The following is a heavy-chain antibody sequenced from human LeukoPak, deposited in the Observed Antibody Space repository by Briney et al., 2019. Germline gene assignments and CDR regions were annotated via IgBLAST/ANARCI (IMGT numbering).Heavy chain of an antibody. D-gene: IGHD6-19*01. CDR2: IYYSGST. V-gene: IGHV4-59*01. CDR3: ARLGVYSSGWYNHHWFDP. J-gene: IGHJ5*02. CDR1: GGSISSYY. Sequence: ETLSLTCTVSGGSISSYYWSWIRQPPGKGLEWIGYIYYSGSTNYNPSLKSRVTISVDTSKNQFSLKLSSVTAADTAVYYCARLGVYSSGWYNHHWFDPWGQGTLVTVSS.